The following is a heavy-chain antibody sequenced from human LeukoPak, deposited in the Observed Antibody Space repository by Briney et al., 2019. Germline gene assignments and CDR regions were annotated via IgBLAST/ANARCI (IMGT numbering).Heavy chain of an antibody. D-gene: IGHD6-25*01. CDR1: GGSISSYY. Sequence: SETLSLTCTVSGGSISSYYWSWIRQPPGKGLEWIGYIYYSGSTNYNPSLKSRVTISVDTSKNQFSLKLSSVTAADTAVYYCARAGGVKTAALDLDYWGQGTLVAVS. J-gene: IGHJ4*02. V-gene: IGHV4-59*08. CDR3: ARAGGVKTAALDLDY. CDR2: IYYSGST.